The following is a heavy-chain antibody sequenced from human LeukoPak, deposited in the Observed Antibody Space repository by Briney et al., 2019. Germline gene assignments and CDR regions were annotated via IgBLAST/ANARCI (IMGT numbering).Heavy chain of an antibody. J-gene: IGHJ6*03. CDR3: ERGASVWGSYRAQGYYYMDV. CDR1: GGSISSINYY. Sequence: SETLSLTCTVSGGSISSINYYWRRLRQAPGKVRMSNGSICYSGSPYYNPYRPSRVIKTVDTSKNQFSLKLSSVTAADTAVYYWERGASVWGSYRAQGYYYMDVWGKGTTVTVSS. V-gene: IGHV4-39*07. CDR2: ICYSGSP. D-gene: IGHD3-16*02.